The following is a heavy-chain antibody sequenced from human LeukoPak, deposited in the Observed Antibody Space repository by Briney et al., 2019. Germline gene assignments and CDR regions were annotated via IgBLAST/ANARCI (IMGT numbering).Heavy chain of an antibody. J-gene: IGHJ6*02. V-gene: IGHV3-7*01. CDR3: AKNIAAPGRVDYQLYAMGE. D-gene: IGHD6-13*01. CDR1: GFIFSGYW. CDR2: IKQDGSDS. Sequence: AGGSLRLSCAASGFIFSGYWMTWVRQAPGKGLQWVASIKQDGSDSYHVDSVRGRFTISRDNARDSLFLQMKNLRADDTAVYYCAKNIAAPGRVDYQLYAMGEWGQGTTVTVSS.